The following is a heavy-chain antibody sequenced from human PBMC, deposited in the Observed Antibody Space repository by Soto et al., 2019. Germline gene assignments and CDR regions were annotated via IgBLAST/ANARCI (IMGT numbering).Heavy chain of an antibody. Sequence: PSETLSLTCAVSGYSISSSNWWGWIRQPPGKGLEWIGYIYYSGTTYYNPSLKSRVTMSVDTSKNQFSLKLSSVTAADTAVYYCARERRDYYDFWSGYYYAFDIWGQGTMVTVSS. D-gene: IGHD3-3*01. J-gene: IGHJ3*02. CDR3: ARERRDYYDFWSGYYYAFDI. CDR1: GYSISSSNW. V-gene: IGHV4-28*03. CDR2: IYYSGTT.